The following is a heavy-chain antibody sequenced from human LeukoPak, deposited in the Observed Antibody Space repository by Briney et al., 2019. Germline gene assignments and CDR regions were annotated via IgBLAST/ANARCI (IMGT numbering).Heavy chain of an antibody. V-gene: IGHV3-30*02. D-gene: IGHD1-14*01. CDR1: GFTFSNYG. CDR2: IRYDGNNK. CDR3: VKDNPLDY. Sequence: PGGSLRLSCGASGFTFSNYGMLWDRQAPGKVLEWVAFIRYDGNNKLYADSMKGRFTISRDNSKNTLYLHINSLRAEDTAVYYCVKDNPLDYWGQGTLVTVSS. J-gene: IGHJ4*02.